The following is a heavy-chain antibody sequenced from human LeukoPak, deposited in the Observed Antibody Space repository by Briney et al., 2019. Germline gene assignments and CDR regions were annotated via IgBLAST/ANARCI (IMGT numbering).Heavy chain of an antibody. Sequence: GASVKVSCKASGYTFTSYGISWVRQAPGQGLEWMGWISAYNGDTNYAYKLQGRVTMTTDTSTTTAYMELRSLTSDDTAVYYCAREGTRRFGELVLDYWGQGILVTVSS. CDR2: ISAYNGDT. V-gene: IGHV1-18*04. J-gene: IGHJ4*02. D-gene: IGHD3-10*01. CDR1: GYTFTSYG. CDR3: AREGTRRFGELVLDY.